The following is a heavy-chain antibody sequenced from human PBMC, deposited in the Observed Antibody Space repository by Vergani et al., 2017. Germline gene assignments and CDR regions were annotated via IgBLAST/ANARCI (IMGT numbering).Heavy chain of an antibody. V-gene: IGHV4-39*07. CDR1: GGSISSSSYY. D-gene: IGHD3-10*01. Sequence: QLQLQESGPGLVKPSETLSLTCTVSGGSISSSSYYWGWIRQPPGKGLEWIGSIYYSGSTYYNPSLKSRVTISVDTSKNQFSLKLSSVTAADTAVYYCARDHYYGSGSLDYWGQGTLVTVSS. CDR2: IYYSGST. J-gene: IGHJ4*02. CDR3: ARDHYYGSGSLDY.